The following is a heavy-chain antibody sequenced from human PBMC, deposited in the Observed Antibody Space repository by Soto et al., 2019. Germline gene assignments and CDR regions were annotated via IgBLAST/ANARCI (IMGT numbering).Heavy chain of an antibody. V-gene: IGHV3-33*01. D-gene: IGHD3-10*01. J-gene: IGHJ6*02. Sequence: PVGSLRLSCAASGFTFSSYGMHWVRQAPGKGLEWVAVIWYDGSNKYYADSVKGRFTISRDNSKNTLYLQMNSLRAEDTAVYYCARDFYGSGSDGMDVWGQGTTVTVSS. CDR2: IWYDGSNK. CDR1: GFTFSSYG. CDR3: ARDFYGSGSDGMDV.